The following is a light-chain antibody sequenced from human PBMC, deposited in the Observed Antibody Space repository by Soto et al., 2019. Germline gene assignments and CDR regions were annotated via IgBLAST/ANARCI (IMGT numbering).Light chain of an antibody. CDR1: SSNIGSNT. V-gene: IGLV1-44*01. CDR3: AAWDDSLNGYV. J-gene: IGLJ1*01. Sequence: QSVLTQPPSVSGTPGQRGTISCSGSSSNIGSNTVNWYQQLPGTAPKLLIYSNNQRPSGVPDRFSGSKSGTSASLAISGLQSEDEADYYCAAWDDSLNGYVFGTGTKVTVL. CDR2: SNN.